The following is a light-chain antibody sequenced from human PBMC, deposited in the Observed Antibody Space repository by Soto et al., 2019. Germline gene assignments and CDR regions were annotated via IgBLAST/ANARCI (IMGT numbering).Light chain of an antibody. CDR1: QSISSY. V-gene: IGKV1-39*01. Sequence: DIQMTQSPSSLSASAGDRVTITCRASQSISSYLNWYQQKPGKAPKVLIYGASRLQGGVPSRFSGRGSGTDFTLTISSLQAEDFATYYCQHLNSYPLTFGQGTKLEIK. CDR3: QHLNSYPLT. J-gene: IGKJ2*01. CDR2: GAS.